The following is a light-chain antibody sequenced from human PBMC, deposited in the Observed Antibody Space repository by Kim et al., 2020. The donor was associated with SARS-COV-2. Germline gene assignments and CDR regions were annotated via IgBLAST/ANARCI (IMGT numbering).Light chain of an antibody. CDR2: ETS. V-gene: IGKV3-11*01. Sequence: SPGERATLSCRASQSIGTYLAWYQQKPGQAPRLLISETSNAATGIPARFSGSRSGTDFTLTISSLEPDDFAVYYCLQRTDWPSVYTFGQGTKLEI. J-gene: IGKJ2*01. CDR3: LQRTDWPSVYT. CDR1: QSIGTY.